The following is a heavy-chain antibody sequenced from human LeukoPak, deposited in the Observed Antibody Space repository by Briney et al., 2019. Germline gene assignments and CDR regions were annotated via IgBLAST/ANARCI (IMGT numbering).Heavy chain of an antibody. CDR1: GGTFSSYA. CDR2: IIPIFGTA. V-gene: IGHV1-69*01. Sequence: ASVEVSCKASGGTFSSYAISWVRQAPGQGLEWMGGIIPIFGTANYAQKFQGRVTITADESTSTAYMELSSLRSEDTAVYYCARVPQGRQLERLGAFDIWGQGTMVTVSS. D-gene: IGHD1-1*01. J-gene: IGHJ3*02. CDR3: ARVPQGRQLERLGAFDI.